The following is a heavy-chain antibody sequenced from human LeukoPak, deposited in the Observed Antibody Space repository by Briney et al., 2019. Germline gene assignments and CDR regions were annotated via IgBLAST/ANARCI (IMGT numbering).Heavy chain of an antibody. CDR2: ISGSGGST. CDR1: GFTFSSYA. D-gene: IGHD6-19*01. Sequence: GGSLRLSCAASGFTFSSYAMGWVRQAPGKGLEWVSAISGSGGSTYYADSVKGRFTISRDNSKNTLYLQMNSLRAEDTAVYYCAKDAIRTLGIAVAGTTLYFDYWGQGTLVTVSS. V-gene: IGHV3-23*01. CDR3: AKDAIRTLGIAVAGTTLYFDY. J-gene: IGHJ4*02.